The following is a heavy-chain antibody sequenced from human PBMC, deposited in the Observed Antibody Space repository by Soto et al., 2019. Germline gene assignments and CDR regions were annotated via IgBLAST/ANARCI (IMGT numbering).Heavy chain of an antibody. V-gene: IGHV1-3*01. CDR2: INAGNGNT. Sequence: ASVKVSCKAPGYTFTSYAMHWVRQAPGQRLEWMGWINAGNGNTKYSQKFQGRVTITRDTSASTAYMELSSLRSEDTAVYYCARDKYSNYYYFDYWGQGTLVTVSS. D-gene: IGHD4-4*01. J-gene: IGHJ4*02. CDR1: GYTFTSYA. CDR3: ARDKYSNYYYFDY.